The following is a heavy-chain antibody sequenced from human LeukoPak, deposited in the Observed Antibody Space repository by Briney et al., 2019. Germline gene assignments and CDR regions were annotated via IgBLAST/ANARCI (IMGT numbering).Heavy chain of an antibody. CDR1: GFTVSSNY. CDR3: ARATLYDILTGYSAYYFDY. V-gene: IGHV3-53*01. J-gene: IGHJ4*02. CDR2: IYSGGST. D-gene: IGHD3-9*01. Sequence: PGGSLRLSCAASGFTVSSNYMSWVRQAPGKGLEWVSVIYSGGSTYYADSVKGQFTISRDISKNTLYLQMNSLRAEDMAVYYCARATLYDILTGYSAYYFDYWGQGTLVTVSS.